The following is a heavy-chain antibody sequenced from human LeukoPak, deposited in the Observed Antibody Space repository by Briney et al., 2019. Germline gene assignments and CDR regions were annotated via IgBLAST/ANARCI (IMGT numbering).Heavy chain of an antibody. D-gene: IGHD2-8*02. V-gene: IGHV1-18*01. Sequence: ASVKVSCKASGYTFTNYGISWVRQAPGQGLEWMGWVSTYDDTNYAQNFQGRVTMTTDTSTNTAYMELRSLRSDDTALYYCARDWYCTGGICNDCFDPWGQGTLVTVSS. J-gene: IGHJ5*02. CDR2: VSTYDDT. CDR3: ARDWYCTGGICNDCFDP. CDR1: GYTFTNYG.